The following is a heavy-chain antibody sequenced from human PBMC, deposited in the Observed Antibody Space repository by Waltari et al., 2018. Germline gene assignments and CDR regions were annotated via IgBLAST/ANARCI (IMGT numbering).Heavy chain of an antibody. CDR3: ARAPGVVAATPPYYYYYGMDV. D-gene: IGHD2-15*01. Sequence: QVQLVQSGAEVKKPGSSGKVSCKASGGTFSSYAISWVRQAPGQGLEWMGGIIPSFGTANYAQKVQGKVTVTTDESTSTTYMELSSLRSEDTAVYYCARAPGVVAATPPYYYYYGMDVWGQGTTVTVSS. V-gene: IGHV1-69*05. CDR1: GGTFSSYA. J-gene: IGHJ6*02. CDR2: IIPSFGTA.